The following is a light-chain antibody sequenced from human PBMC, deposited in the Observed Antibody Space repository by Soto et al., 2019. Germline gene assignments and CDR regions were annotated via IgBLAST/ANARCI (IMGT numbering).Light chain of an antibody. Sequence: QSALTQPASVSGSPGQSITISCTGTSSDVGSYNLVSWYQQDPGKAPKLIIYEVNKRPSGVSNRFSGPKSGNTASLTISGLQAEDEAEFYCCSYAGSSSYWVFGGGTKLTVL. CDR2: EVN. J-gene: IGLJ3*02. CDR3: CSYAGSSSYWV. V-gene: IGLV2-23*02. CDR1: SSDVGSYNL.